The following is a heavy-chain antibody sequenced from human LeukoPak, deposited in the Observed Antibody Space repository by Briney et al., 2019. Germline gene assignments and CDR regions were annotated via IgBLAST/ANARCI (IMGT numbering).Heavy chain of an antibody. J-gene: IGHJ4*02. CDR3: ARDWGLDSRYFDY. D-gene: IGHD3-16*01. V-gene: IGHV3-53*05. CDR1: GFTVSSSY. Sequence: GGSLRLSCAASGFTVSSSYMSWVRQAPGKGLEWVSVIYTAGSTYYADSAKGRFTISRDNSKNTVYLQMNSLRAEDTAVYYCARDWGLDSRYFDYWGQGTLVTVSS. CDR2: IYTAGST.